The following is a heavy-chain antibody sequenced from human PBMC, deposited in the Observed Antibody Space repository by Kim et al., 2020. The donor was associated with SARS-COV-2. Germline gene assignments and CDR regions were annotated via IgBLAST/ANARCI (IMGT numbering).Heavy chain of an antibody. J-gene: IGHJ4*02. CDR2: T. V-gene: IGHV1-2*02. CDR3: ARSRRGLPFAY. Sequence: TNTQENIQDRVTITRDTSMRQAYMDLSRLRSDDTAVYYCARSRRGLPFAYWGQGTLVTVSS. D-gene: IGHD2-15*01.